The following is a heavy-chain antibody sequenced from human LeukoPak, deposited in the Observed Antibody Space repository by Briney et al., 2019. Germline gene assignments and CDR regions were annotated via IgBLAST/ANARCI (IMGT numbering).Heavy chain of an antibody. CDR3: ARALAGYCGGDCYPYYFDY. Sequence: ASVKVSCKASGYTFTSYAMHWVRQAPGQRLEWMGWINAGNGNTKYSQKFQGRVTITRDTSASTAYMELSSLRSEDTAVYYCARALAGYCGGDCYPYYFDYWGQGTLVTVSS. D-gene: IGHD2-21*02. CDR1: GYTFTSYA. CDR2: INAGNGNT. V-gene: IGHV1-3*01. J-gene: IGHJ4*02.